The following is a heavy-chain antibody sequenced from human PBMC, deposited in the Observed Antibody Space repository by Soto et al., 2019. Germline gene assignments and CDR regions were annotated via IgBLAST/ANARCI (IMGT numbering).Heavy chain of an antibody. CDR3: TTYWEWEKLYFDY. CDR1: GFTFSNAW. D-gene: IGHD2-8*02. J-gene: IGHJ4*02. CDR2: IKSEPDGGTI. Sequence: GGSLRLSCAASGFTFSNAWMTWVRQPPGKGLEWVGQIKSEPDGGTIDYATPVKGRFTISRDDSKNTLYLQMNNLNTEDTGVYSCTTYWEWEKLYFDYWGQGTLVTVYS. V-gene: IGHV3-15*05.